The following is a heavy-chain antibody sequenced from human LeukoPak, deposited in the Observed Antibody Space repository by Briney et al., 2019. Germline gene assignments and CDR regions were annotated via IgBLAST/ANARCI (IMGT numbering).Heavy chain of an antibody. J-gene: IGHJ5*02. D-gene: IGHD1-14*01. CDR1: GGSISSYY. V-gene: IGHV4-59*01. CDR2: IYYSGST. Sequence: SETLSLTCTVSGGSISSYYWSWIRQPPGKGLEWIGYIYYSGSTNYNPSLKSRVTISVDTSKNHFSLKLSSVTAADTAVYYCARDRTITGYPSYWFDPWGQGTLVTVSS. CDR3: ARDRTITGYPSYWFDP.